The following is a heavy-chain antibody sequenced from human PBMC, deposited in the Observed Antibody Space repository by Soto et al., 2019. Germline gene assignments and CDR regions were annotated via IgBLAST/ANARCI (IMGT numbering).Heavy chain of an antibody. Sequence: GGSLRLSCAASGFTFSSYAMHWVRQAPGKGLEWVAVISYDGSNKYYADSVKGRFTISRDNSKNTLYLQMNSLRAEDTAVYYCARAYDFWSGSTVDYFDYWGQGTLVTVSS. V-gene: IGHV3-30-3*01. CDR2: ISYDGSNK. J-gene: IGHJ4*02. CDR3: ARAYDFWSGSTVDYFDY. D-gene: IGHD3-3*01. CDR1: GFTFSSYA.